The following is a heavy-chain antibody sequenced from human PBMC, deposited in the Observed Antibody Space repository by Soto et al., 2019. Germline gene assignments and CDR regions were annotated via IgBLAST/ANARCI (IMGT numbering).Heavy chain of an antibody. V-gene: IGHV3-23*01. Sequence: EVQLLESGGGLVQPGGSLRLSCAASAFTFSTYAMNWVRQAPGKGLEWVSGITGSGGTTYYADSVKGRFTISRDNSKNTLYPQMNSRRAEDAAVYSCAKVILPWGGWGGYFDYWGQGTLVTVSS. CDR2: ITGSGGTT. CDR1: AFTFSTYA. D-gene: IGHD3-9*01. CDR3: AKVILPWGGWGGYFDY. J-gene: IGHJ4*02.